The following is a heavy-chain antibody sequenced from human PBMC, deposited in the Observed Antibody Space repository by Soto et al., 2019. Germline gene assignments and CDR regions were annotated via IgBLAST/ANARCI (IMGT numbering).Heavy chain of an antibody. D-gene: IGHD2-2*01. Sequence: QITLKESGPTLVKPTQTLTLTCTFSGFSLSTSGVGVGWIRQPPGKALAWLALIYWDDDKRYRPSLKSRLTINKDTSKNQVVLTTTNMDPVDTATYYCAHRYALAWHENWFDPWGQGTLVTVSS. J-gene: IGHJ5*02. CDR2: IYWDDDK. CDR1: GFSLSTSGVG. CDR3: AHRYALAWHENWFDP. V-gene: IGHV2-5*02.